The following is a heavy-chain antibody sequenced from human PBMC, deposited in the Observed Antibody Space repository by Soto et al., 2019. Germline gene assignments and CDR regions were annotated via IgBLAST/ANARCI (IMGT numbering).Heavy chain of an antibody. V-gene: IGHV4-4*02. CDR1: GGPISSSNW. CDR3: AREDYDACMDV. Sequence: SETLSLTCAVSGGPISSSNWWNWVRQPPGKGLEWIGEIYHSGSTNYNPSLKSRVTMSVDKSKNQFSLKLSSVTAADTAVYYCAREDYDACMDVWGQGTTVTVSS. CDR2: IYHSGST. J-gene: IGHJ6*02. D-gene: IGHD3-3*01.